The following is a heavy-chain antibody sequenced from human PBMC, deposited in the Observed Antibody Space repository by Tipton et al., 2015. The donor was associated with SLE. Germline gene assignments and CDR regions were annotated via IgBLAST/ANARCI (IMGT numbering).Heavy chain of an antibody. D-gene: IGHD3-16*01. J-gene: IGHJ5*02. CDR3: ARVQAYEGFDP. Sequence: TLSLTCTVSGGSISSSTYCWGWIRQPPGKGLEWLGSIHYSGTTYDNPSLKSRVTISVDTSKNQFSLMLSSVTAADTALYYCARVQAYEGFDPWGQGTLVTVSS. CDR1: GGSISSSTYC. CDR2: IHYSGTT. V-gene: IGHV4-39*07.